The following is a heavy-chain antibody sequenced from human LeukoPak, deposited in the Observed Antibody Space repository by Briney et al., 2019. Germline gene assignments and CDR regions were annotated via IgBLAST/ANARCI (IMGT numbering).Heavy chain of an antibody. CDR1: GGSISSYY. V-gene: IGHV4-4*07. CDR3: ARVSVVVTAFDI. CDR2: ISTSGSI. J-gene: IGHJ3*02. D-gene: IGHD2-15*01. Sequence: SETLSLTCTGSGGSISSYYWSWIRQPAGKGLEWIGRISTSGSINYNPSLKSRVTMSVDTSKNQFSLKLTSVTAADTAVYYCARVSVVVTAFDIWGQGTMVTVSS.